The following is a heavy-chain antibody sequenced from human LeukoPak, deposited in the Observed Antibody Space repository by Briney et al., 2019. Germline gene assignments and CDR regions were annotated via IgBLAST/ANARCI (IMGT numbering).Heavy chain of an antibody. CDR1: GHTLRDLS. CDR2: YDPEDDER. J-gene: IGHJ4*02. Sequence: ASVKVSCKAFGHTLRDLSIHWVRQAPGKGLEWMGGYDPEDDERIYSEKFLGRVALTEDTSTDTAYMELTSPRSDDTAVYYCSTETAGNYWGQGTLVTVSS. V-gene: IGHV1-24*01. D-gene: IGHD3-10*01. CDR3: STETAGNY.